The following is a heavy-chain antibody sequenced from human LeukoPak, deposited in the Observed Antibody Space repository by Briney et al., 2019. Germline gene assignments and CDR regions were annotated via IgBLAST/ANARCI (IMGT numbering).Heavy chain of an antibody. CDR2: TNIDGSTS. Sequence: GGSLRLSCAASGFTFRNYWMHWVRQAPGKGLVWVSRTNIDGSTSTYADSVQGRFSISRDNAKNTLYLQMNSLRAEDTAVYYCARHGDYDDPWGQGTLVTVSS. CDR3: ARHGDYDDP. V-gene: IGHV3-74*01. CDR1: GFTFRNYW. J-gene: IGHJ5*02. D-gene: IGHD4-17*01.